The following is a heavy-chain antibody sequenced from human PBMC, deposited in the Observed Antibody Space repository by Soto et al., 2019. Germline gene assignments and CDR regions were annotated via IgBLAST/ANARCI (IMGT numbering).Heavy chain of an antibody. J-gene: IGHJ4*02. D-gene: IGHD1-26*01. CDR2: IYYDGSHE. CDR1: GFTFSNHG. V-gene: IGHV3-33*01. CDR3: ARGSGSGIFYQLAY. Sequence: QVQLVESGGGVVQPGRSLRLSCAASGFTFSNHGMHWVRQAPGKGLEWVARIYYDGSHEYYADSVQGRFAISRDSSKNTMYLQMNSLRAEDTAVYYCARGSGSGIFYQLAYWGQGTLVTVSS.